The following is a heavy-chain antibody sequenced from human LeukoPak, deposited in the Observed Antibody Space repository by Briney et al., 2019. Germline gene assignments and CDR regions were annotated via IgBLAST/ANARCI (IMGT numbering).Heavy chain of an antibody. CDR3: ARDGLSGYSFHFDY. J-gene: IGHJ4*02. Sequence: SETLSLTCTVSGGSISSYYWSWIRQPAGKGLEWIGRIYTSGSTNYNPSLKSRVTMSVDTSKNQFSLKLSSVTAADTAVYYCARDGLSGYSFHFDYWGQGTLVTVSS. CDR1: GGSISSYY. CDR2: IYTSGST. D-gene: IGHD3-22*01. V-gene: IGHV4-4*07.